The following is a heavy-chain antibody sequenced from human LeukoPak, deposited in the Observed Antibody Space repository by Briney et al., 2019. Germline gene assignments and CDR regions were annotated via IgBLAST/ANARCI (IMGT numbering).Heavy chain of an antibody. CDR1: GYSFPSYW. J-gene: IGHJ6*02. CDR2: IDPSDSYT. Sequence: GESLKISCKGSGYSFPSYWISWVRQMPGKGLEWMGRIDPSDSYTNYSPSFQGHVTISADKSISTAYLQWSSLKASDTAMYYCAAEGYYYDSSGYYPEYYYYGMDVWGQGTTVTVSS. D-gene: IGHD3-22*01. V-gene: IGHV5-10-1*01. CDR3: AAEGYYYDSSGYYPEYYYYGMDV.